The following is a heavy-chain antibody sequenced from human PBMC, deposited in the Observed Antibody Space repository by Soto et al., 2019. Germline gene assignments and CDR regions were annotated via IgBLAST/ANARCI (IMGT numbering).Heavy chain of an antibody. CDR2: IYYSGST. D-gene: IGHD3-22*01. Sequence: PSETLSLTCTVSGGSISSYYWSWIRQPPGKGLEWIGYIYYSGSTNYNPSLKSRVTISVDTSKNQFSLKLSSVTAADTAVYYCAGLYYYDSSGEYYFDYWGQGTLVTVSS. J-gene: IGHJ4*02. CDR1: GGSISSYY. CDR3: AGLYYYDSSGEYYFDY. V-gene: IGHV4-59*01.